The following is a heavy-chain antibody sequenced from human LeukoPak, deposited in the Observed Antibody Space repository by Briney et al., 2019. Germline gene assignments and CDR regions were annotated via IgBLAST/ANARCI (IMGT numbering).Heavy chain of an antibody. Sequence: SETLSLTCIVSGGSISSYYWSWIRQPPGKGLEWIGYIHYSGSTNYNPSLKSRVTIRVDTSKIQFSLKLSSVTAADTAVYYCARVEEGYGSGRRENYYYYYMDVWGKGTTVTISS. CDR3: ARVEEGYGSGRRENYYYYYMDV. CDR1: GGSISSYY. D-gene: IGHD3-10*01. CDR2: IHYSGST. V-gene: IGHV4-59*01. J-gene: IGHJ6*03.